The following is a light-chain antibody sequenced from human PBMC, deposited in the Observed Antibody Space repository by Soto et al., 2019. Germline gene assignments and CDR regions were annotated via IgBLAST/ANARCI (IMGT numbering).Light chain of an antibody. CDR1: QGISSW. CDR2: KAS. J-gene: IGKJ1*01. V-gene: IGKV1-5*03. CDR3: QQYNSYSGT. Sequence: DIQITNSPSPLSASVGERVPIACRASQGISSWLAWYQQKPGKAPKLLIYKASSLESGVPSRFSGSGSGTEFTLTISSLQPDDFATYYCQQYNSYSGTFGQGTNVEIK.